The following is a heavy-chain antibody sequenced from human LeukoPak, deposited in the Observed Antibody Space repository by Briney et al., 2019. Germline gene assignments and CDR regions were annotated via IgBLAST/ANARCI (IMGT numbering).Heavy chain of an antibody. Sequence: GGSLRLSCAASGFTFSSYSMNWVRQAPGKGLEWVSYISGRSSTIYYADSVKGRFTISRDNAKNLMYLQMNSLRAEDTAVYYCARDRIKSGSYYFDYWGQGTLVTVSS. CDR1: GFTFSSYS. V-gene: IGHV3-48*01. CDR3: ARDRIKSGSYYFDY. D-gene: IGHD1-26*01. J-gene: IGHJ4*02. CDR2: ISGRSSTI.